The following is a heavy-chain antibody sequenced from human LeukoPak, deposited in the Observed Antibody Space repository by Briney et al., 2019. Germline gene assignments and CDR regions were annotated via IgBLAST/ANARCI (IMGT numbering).Heavy chain of an antibody. CDR3: VRAAPYDFWSGFYIDY. Sequence: SETLSLTCAVYGGSFSGYYWSWIRQPPGKGLEWIGEINHSGSTHYNPSLKSRVTISVDTSKNQFSLKLSSVTAADTAVYYCVRAAPYDFWSGFYIDYWGQGTLVTVSS. D-gene: IGHD3-3*01. V-gene: IGHV4-34*01. CDR1: GGSFSGYY. CDR2: INHSGST. J-gene: IGHJ4*02.